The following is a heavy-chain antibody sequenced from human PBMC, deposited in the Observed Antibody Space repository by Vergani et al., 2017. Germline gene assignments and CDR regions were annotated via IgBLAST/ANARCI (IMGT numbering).Heavy chain of an antibody. CDR2: IYYSGST. CDR3: ARAAAGRDWYYYYYMDV. D-gene: IGHD6-13*01. V-gene: IGHV4-59*01. CDR1: GGSISSYY. Sequence: QVQLQESGPGLVKPSETLSLTCTVSGGSISSYYWSWIRQPPGKGLEWVGYIYYSGSTNYNPSLKSRVTISVDTSKNQFSLKLSSVTAADTAVYYCARAAAGRDWYYYYYMDVRGKGTTVTVSS. J-gene: IGHJ6*03.